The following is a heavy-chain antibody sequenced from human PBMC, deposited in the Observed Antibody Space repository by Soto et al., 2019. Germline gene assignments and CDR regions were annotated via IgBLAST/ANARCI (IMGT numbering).Heavy chain of an antibody. V-gene: IGHV1-8*01. CDR2: INPNSGNI. CDR1: GDTFTTYD. D-gene: IGHD3-10*01. J-gene: IGHJ4*02. CDR3: AKGRASGSYYLLDY. Sequence: ASVKVSCKASGDTFTTYDINWVRQATGHGLEWMGWINPNSGNIGYAQRFQGRVTMTRDTAIRTAYIEVSSLRSDDTAVYYCAKGRASGSYYLLDYWGEGPLVTVSS.